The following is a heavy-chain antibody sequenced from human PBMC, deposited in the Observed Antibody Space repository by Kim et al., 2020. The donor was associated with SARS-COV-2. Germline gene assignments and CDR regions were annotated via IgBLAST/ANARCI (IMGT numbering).Heavy chain of an antibody. CDR3: AREGLYGDPPPFDY. J-gene: IGHJ4*02. V-gene: IGHV5-51*01. Sequence: PSFQGQVTITADKSIRTAYLQWSSLKASDTAMYYCAREGLYGDPPPFDYWGQGTLVTVSS. D-gene: IGHD4-17*01.